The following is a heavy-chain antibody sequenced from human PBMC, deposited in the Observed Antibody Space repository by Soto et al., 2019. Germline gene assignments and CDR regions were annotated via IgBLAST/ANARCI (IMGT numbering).Heavy chain of an antibody. CDR2: IWYDGSNK. CDR1: GFTFSSYG. Sequence: PGGSLRLSCAASGFTFSSYGMHWVRQAPGKGLERVAVIWYDGSNKYYADSVKGRFTISRDNSKNTLYLQMNSLRAEDTAVYYCAREGIAAAAGYYYYYMDVWGKGT. D-gene: IGHD6-13*01. V-gene: IGHV3-33*01. CDR3: AREGIAAAAGYYYYYMDV. J-gene: IGHJ6*03.